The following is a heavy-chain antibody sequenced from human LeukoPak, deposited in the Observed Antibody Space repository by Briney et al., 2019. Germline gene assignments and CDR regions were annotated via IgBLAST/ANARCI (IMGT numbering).Heavy chain of an antibody. D-gene: IGHD1-20*01. V-gene: IGHV4-38-2*02. CDR2: INHSGST. Sequence: SETLSLTCTVSGYSISSGYYWGWIRQPPGKGLEWIGSINHSGSTCYNPSLKSRVTISVDTSKNQFSLKVSSVTAADTAVYYCARDGISGTTVFDIWGQGTMVTVSS. J-gene: IGHJ3*02. CDR1: GYSISSGYY. CDR3: ARDGISGTTVFDI.